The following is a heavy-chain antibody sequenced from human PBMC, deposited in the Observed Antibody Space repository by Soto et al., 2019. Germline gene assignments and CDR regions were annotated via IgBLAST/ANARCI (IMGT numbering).Heavy chain of an antibody. Sequence: QVQLQESGPGLVKPSQTLSLTCTVSGGSISSGGYYWTWIRQHPGKGLEWIGYFYYSGHTYYNPSLKSRVIISVDTSKKQFSLKLRSVTAADTALYYCARAQDLWFGETGTGYFDLWGRGTLVTVSS. CDR3: ARAQDLWFGETGTGYFDL. CDR1: GGSISSGGYY. D-gene: IGHD3-10*01. J-gene: IGHJ2*01. CDR2: FYYSGHT. V-gene: IGHV4-31*03.